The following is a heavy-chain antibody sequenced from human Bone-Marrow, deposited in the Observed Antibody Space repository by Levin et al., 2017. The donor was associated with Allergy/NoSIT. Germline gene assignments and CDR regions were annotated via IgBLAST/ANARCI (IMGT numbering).Heavy chain of an antibody. D-gene: IGHD3/OR15-3a*01. CDR3: AGPAFNFGLDDAFDV. V-gene: IGHV3-30*04. CDR1: GFTFNLYA. Sequence: PGGSLRLSCAASGFTFNLYALHWVRQAPGKGLEWVAGISYDGKDKLYNADSAEGRFTVSRDNSKNILYLRMNSLRPDDTAVYYCAGPAFNFGLDDAFDVWGQGTMVAVSS. CDR2: ISYDGKDK. J-gene: IGHJ3*01.